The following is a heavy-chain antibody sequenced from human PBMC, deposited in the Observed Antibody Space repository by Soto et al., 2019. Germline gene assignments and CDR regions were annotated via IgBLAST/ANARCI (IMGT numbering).Heavy chain of an antibody. Sequence: ASVKVSWKAAGYTFTGYYMHWVRQAPGQGLEWMGWINPNSGGTNYAQKFQGRVTMTRDTSISTAYMELSRLRSDDTAVYYCARVGLVSYCSGGSCYSVSGLYHWFDPRGQGPLLTVSS. CDR1: GYTFTGYY. CDR2: INPNSGGT. D-gene: IGHD2-15*01. V-gene: IGHV1-2*02. J-gene: IGHJ5*02. CDR3: ARVGLVSYCSGGSCYSVSGLYHWFDP.